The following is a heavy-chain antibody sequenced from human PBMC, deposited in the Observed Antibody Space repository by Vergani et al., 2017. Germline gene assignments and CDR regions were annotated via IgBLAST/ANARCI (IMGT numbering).Heavy chain of an antibody. CDR2: IIPILGIA. Sequence: QVQLVHSGAEVKKPGSSVKVSCKASGGTFSSYTISWVRQAPGQGLEWMGRIIPILGIANYAQKFQGRVTITADKSTSTAYMELSSLRSEDTAVYYCARSTYYYDSRGYSVDYWGQGTLVTVSS. D-gene: IGHD3-22*01. CDR3: ARSTYYYDSRGYSVDY. CDR1: GGTFSSYT. J-gene: IGHJ4*02. V-gene: IGHV1-69*02.